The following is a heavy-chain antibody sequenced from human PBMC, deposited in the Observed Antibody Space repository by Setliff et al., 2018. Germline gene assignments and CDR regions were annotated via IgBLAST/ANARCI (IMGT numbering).Heavy chain of an antibody. CDR2: ISASGDTT. J-gene: IGHJ4*02. Sequence: GSLRLSCAASGFTFSSYAITWVRQAPGKGLEWVSIISASGDTTYYADSVKGRFTISRDNAKNTLYLQTNTLRGEDTAVYYCARAEPCVKPARTYFDYWGQGTLVTVSS. V-gene: IGHV3-23*01. CDR3: ARAEPCVKPARTYFDY. D-gene: IGHD6-6*01. CDR1: GFTFSSYA.